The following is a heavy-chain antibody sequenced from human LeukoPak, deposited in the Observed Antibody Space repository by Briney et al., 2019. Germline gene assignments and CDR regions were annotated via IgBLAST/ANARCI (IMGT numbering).Heavy chain of an antibody. CDR1: GGTFSSYA. Sequence: SVKVSCKASGGTFSSYAISWVRQAPGQGLEWMGVIIPIFGTANYAQKFQGRVTITADESTSTAYMELSSLRSEDTAVYYCARLLSDCSSTGCYIRWFDXXXQGTLXTVSS. V-gene: IGHV1-69*13. CDR3: ARLLSDCSSTGCYIRWFDX. CDR2: IIPIFGTA. D-gene: IGHD2-2*02. J-gene: IGHJ5*02.